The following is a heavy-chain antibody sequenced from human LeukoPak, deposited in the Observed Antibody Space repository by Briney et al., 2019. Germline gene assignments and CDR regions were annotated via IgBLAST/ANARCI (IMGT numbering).Heavy chain of an antibody. J-gene: IGHJ6*03. V-gene: IGHV4-34*01. CDR1: GGSFSGYY. D-gene: IGHD5-12*01. CDR2: INHSGST. CDR3: ARGAIVATISGYYYYYMDV. Sequence: PSEALSLTCAVYGGSFSGYYWSWIRQPPGKGLEWIGEINHSGSTNYNPSLKSRVTISVDTSKNQFSLKLSSVTAADTAVYYCARGAIVATISGYYYYYMDVWGKGTTVTVSS.